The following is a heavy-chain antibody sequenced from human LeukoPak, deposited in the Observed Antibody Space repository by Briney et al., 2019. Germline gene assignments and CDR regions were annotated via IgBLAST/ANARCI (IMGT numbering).Heavy chain of an antibody. D-gene: IGHD1-26*01. CDR3: ATDRCFGGSFCHDAFDI. J-gene: IGHJ3*02. V-gene: IGHV1-24*01. CDR2: FDPEDGET. Sequence: ASVKVFCKVSGYTLTELSMHWVGQAPGKGLEWMGGFDPEDGETIYAQKFQGRVTMTEDTSTDTAYMELSSLRSEDTAVYYCATDRCFGGSFCHDAFDIWGQGTMVTVSS. CDR1: GYTLTELS.